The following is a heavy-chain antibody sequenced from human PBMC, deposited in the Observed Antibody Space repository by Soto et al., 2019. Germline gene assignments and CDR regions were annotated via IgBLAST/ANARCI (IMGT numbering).Heavy chain of an antibody. Sequence: QITLKESGPTLVKPTQTLTLTCTFSGFSLSSTRMAVGWIRQPPGKALEWLALIYWDDEKRYSQFLKSRLTLTKDTSKNPVVITMSNMDPVDTARYYCAHIVVAGLGYYFDYWGQGTLVTVSS. CDR1: GFSLSSTRMA. J-gene: IGHJ4*02. V-gene: IGHV2-5*02. CDR3: AHIVVAGLGYYFDY. D-gene: IGHD6-19*01. CDR2: IYWDDEK.